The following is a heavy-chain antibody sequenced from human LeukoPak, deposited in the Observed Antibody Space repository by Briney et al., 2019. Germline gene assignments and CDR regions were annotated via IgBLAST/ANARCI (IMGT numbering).Heavy chain of an antibody. J-gene: IGHJ4*02. V-gene: IGHV4-39*01. Sequence: SETLSLTCTVSGGSISRSSYYWGWIRQPPGKGLEWIASIYYSGSTYYNPSLKSRVTISVDTSKNQFSLKVSSVTAADTAVYYCARHEWGAAAARKFDYWGQGTLVTVSS. CDR1: GGSISRSSYY. CDR3: ARHEWGAAAARKFDY. D-gene: IGHD6-13*01. CDR2: IYYSGST.